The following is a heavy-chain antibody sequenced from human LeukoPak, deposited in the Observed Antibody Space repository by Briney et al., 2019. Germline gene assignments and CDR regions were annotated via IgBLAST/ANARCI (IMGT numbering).Heavy chain of an antibody. CDR2: ISSSSSYI. CDR3: ARALNLLDPVTLDY. J-gene: IGHJ4*02. CDR1: GYSISSGYYW. V-gene: IGHV3-21*01. Sequence: ETLSLTCSVSGYSISSGYYWMSWVRQAPGKGLEWVSSISSSSSYIYYADSVKGRFTISRDNAKNSLYLQMNSLRAEDTAVYYCARALNLLDPVTLDYWGQGTLVTVSS. D-gene: IGHD1-1*01.